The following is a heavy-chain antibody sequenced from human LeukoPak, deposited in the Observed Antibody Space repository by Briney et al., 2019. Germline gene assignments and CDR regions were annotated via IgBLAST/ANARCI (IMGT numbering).Heavy chain of an antibody. V-gene: IGHV4-34*01. CDR1: GGSFSGYY. CDR3: ARRTSIAARPHAFDI. J-gene: IGHJ3*02. Sequence: SSETLSLTCAVYGGSFSGYYWSWIRQPPGKGLEWIGEINHSGSTNYNPSLKSRVTISVDTSKNQFSLKLSSVTAADTAVYYCARRTSIAARPHAFDIWGQGTMVTVSS. CDR2: INHSGST. D-gene: IGHD6-6*01.